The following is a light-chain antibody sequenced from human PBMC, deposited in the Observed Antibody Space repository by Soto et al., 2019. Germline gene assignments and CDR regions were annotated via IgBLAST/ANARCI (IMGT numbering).Light chain of an antibody. J-gene: IGKJ4*01. CDR3: QQYDNWPLT. V-gene: IGKV3-15*01. CDR2: GAS. Sequence: EVVMTQSPATLSVSPGEGATLSCRASQSVSSILAWYQKKPGQSHRLLIYGASTRATAVPARFSGSGSGTEFTLTISSLQSEDFAVYYCQQYDNWPLTFGGGTQVEIK. CDR1: QSVSSI.